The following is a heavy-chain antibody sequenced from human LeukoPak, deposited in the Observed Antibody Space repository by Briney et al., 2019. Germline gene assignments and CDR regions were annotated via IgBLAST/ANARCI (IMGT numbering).Heavy chain of an antibody. Sequence: GGSLRLSCAASGFTFSSYSMNWVRQAPGKGLEWVSSISSSSSYIYYADSVKGRFTIFRDNAKNSLYLQMNSLRAEDTAVYYCARSTVGLLWFGESIDYWGQGTLVTVSS. D-gene: IGHD3-10*01. V-gene: IGHV3-21*01. J-gene: IGHJ4*02. CDR1: GFTFSSYS. CDR3: ARSTVGLLWFGESIDY. CDR2: ISSSSSYI.